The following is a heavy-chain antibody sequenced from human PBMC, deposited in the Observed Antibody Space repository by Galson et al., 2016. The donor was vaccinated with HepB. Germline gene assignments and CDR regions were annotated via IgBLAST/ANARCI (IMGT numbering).Heavy chain of an antibody. CDR1: AYSFTDYY. D-gene: IGHD1-1*01. V-gene: IGHV1-46*04. CDR2: INTNTGIT. Sequence: SVKVSCKASAYSFTDYYIHWVRQAPGQGLEWMGIINTNTGITSSPQKLQGRVTMTSDTSTNTVYMELSSLTADDTAVYFCARWPTKGQTNLEGVVRAGMDVWGQGTPVIVSS. CDR3: ARWPTKGQTNLEGVVRAGMDV. J-gene: IGHJ6*02.